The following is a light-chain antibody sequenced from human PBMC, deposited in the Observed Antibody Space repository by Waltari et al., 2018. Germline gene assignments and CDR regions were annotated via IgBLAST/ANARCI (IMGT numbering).Light chain of an antibody. CDR2: EVS. J-gene: IGLJ1*01. CDR3: SSYTTSSAPGV. Sequence: QSALTQPASVSGSPGQSITISSSGTDSDVGAYDFVSWYQQHPGKAPHLIIYEVSNRPTGISNRFSASKSCNTASLTISGLQAEDEADYYCSSYTTSSAPGVFGTGTRVTVL. V-gene: IGLV2-14*01. CDR1: DSDVGAYDF.